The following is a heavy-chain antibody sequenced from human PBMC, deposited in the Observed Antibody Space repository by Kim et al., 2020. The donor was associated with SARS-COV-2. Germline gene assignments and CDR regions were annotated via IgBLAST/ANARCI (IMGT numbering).Heavy chain of an antibody. CDR3: AKGRGVKGSGYYSRFDY. J-gene: IGHJ4*02. D-gene: IGHD3-22*01. V-gene: IGHV3-23*01. Sequence: VKGRFTSSRDNSKTPLYLQMNSLRAEDTAVYYCAKGRGVKGSGYYSRFDYWGQGTLVTVSS.